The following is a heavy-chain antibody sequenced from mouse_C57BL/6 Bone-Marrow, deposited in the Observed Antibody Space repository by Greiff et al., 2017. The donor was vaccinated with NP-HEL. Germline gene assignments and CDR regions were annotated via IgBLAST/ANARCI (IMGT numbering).Heavy chain of an antibody. J-gene: IGHJ3*01. V-gene: IGHV1-59*01. CDR1: GYTFTSYW. Sequence: VQLQQPGAELVRPGTSVKLSCKASGYTFTSYWMHWVKQRPGQGLEWIGVIDPSDSYTNYNQKFKGKATLTVDKPSSTAYLQLSSLTSEDSAVYYCARVSTMVTWYAYGGRGNLVTVSA. CDR3: ARVSTMVTWYAY. CDR2: IDPSDSYT. D-gene: IGHD2-2*01.